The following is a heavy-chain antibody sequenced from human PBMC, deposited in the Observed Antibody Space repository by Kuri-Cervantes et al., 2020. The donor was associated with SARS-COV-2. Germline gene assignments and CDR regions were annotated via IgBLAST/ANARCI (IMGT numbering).Heavy chain of an antibody. CDR2: ISSSSSTI. CDR1: GFACSSYS. CDR3: AREGGFISGGSGSYYYYYGMYV. D-gene: IGHD3-10*01. J-gene: IGHJ6*02. V-gene: IGHV3-48*02. Sequence: GGSLRLCCAASGFACSSYSMNWVRQAPGKGLEWVSYISSSSSTIYYADSVKGRFTISRDNAKNSLYLQMNSLRDAGTAVYYCAREGGFISGGSGSYYYYYGMYVWGQGTTVTVSS.